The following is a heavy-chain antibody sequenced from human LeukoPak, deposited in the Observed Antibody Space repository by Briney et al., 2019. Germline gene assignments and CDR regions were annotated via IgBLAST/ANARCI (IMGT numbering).Heavy chain of an antibody. D-gene: IGHD2-8*02. Sequence: GGSLRLSCAASGFTFSSYGMHWVRQTPGKGLVWVSRINSDESSTGYADSVKGRFTISRDNAKNTLYLQVNSLRAVDTAVYYCARGSGGLDIWGQGTMVTVSS. CDR3: ARGSGGLDI. CDR1: GFTFSSYG. CDR2: INSDESST. J-gene: IGHJ3*02. V-gene: IGHV3-74*01.